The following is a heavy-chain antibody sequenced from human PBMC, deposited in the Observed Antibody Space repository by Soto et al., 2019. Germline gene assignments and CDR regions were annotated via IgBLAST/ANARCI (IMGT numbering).Heavy chain of an antibody. Sequence: GASVKVSCKASGYTFTSYDINWVRQATGQGLEWMGWMNPNSGNTGYAQKFQGRVTMTRNTSISTAYMELSGLRSEDTAVYYCARGPGYDFWSGYVDFDYWGQGTLVTVSS. V-gene: IGHV1-8*01. CDR2: MNPNSGNT. J-gene: IGHJ4*02. CDR1: GYTFTSYD. CDR3: ARGPGYDFWSGYVDFDY. D-gene: IGHD3-3*01.